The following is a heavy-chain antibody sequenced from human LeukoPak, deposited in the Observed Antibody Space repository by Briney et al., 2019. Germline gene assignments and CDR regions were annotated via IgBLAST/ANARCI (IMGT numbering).Heavy chain of an antibody. Sequence: GGSLRLSCAASGFTVSSNYMSWVRQAPGKGLEWVSVIYSGGSTYYADSVKGRFTISRNNSKDTLYLQMNSLRAEDTAVYYCARALNDYSNYYFGCWGQGTLVTVSS. J-gene: IGHJ4*02. CDR1: GFTVSSNY. CDR2: IYSGGST. CDR3: ARALNDYSNYYFGC. V-gene: IGHV3-66*02. D-gene: IGHD4-11*01.